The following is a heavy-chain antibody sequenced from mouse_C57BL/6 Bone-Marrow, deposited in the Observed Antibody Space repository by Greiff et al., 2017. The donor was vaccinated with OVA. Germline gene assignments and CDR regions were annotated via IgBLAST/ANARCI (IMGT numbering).Heavy chain of an antibody. CDR1: GSTFPSYW. J-gene: IGHJ4*01. CDR3: ARATDYYGRDYYGMDD. V-gene: IGHV1-69*01. Sequence: QVQLQQPGAELVMPGASVKLSCTASGSTFPSYWMHWVKQRPGQGLEWIGEIDPSDSYTNYNQKFKGKSTLTVDKSSSTAYMQLSSLTSEDSAVYYCARATDYYGRDYYGMDDWGQGTSVTVSS. D-gene: IGHD1-1*01. CDR2: IDPSDSYT.